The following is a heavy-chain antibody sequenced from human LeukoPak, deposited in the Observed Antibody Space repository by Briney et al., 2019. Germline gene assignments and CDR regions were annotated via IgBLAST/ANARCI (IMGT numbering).Heavy chain of an antibody. V-gene: IGHV4-4*07. J-gene: IGHJ6*03. CDR3: ARDFVDYGDYDLYYYYMDV. CDR2: IYTSGST. Sequence: KPSETLSLTCTVSGGSISSYYWSWIRQPAGKGLEWIGRIYTSGSTNYNPSLKSRVTMSVDMSKNQFSLKLSSVTAADTAVYYCARDFVDYGDYDLYYYYMDVWGKGTTVTVSS. CDR1: GGSISSYY. D-gene: IGHD4-17*01.